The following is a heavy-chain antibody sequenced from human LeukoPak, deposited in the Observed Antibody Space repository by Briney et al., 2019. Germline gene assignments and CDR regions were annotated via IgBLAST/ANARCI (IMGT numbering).Heavy chain of an antibody. J-gene: IGHJ4*02. D-gene: IGHD6-19*01. V-gene: IGHV4-4*07. Sequence: SETLSLTCTVSGGSISSYYWSWIRQPAGEGLEWIGRIYTCGSTNYNPSLKSRVTMSVDTSKNQFSLKLSSVTAADTAVYYCARVRYSSGWYLSDYFDYWGQGTLVTVSS. CDR3: ARVRYSSGWYLSDYFDY. CDR2: IYTCGST. CDR1: GGSISSYY.